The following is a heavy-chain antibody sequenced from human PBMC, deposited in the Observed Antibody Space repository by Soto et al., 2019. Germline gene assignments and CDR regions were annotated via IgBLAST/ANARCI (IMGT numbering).Heavy chain of an antibody. J-gene: IGHJ4*02. Sequence: GASGKFSCKASRGTFSSYAISWVRQAPGQGLEWMGGLIPIFGTANYAQKFQGRVTITADESTSTAYMELSSLRSEDTAVYYCARSQWPRVFDYWGQGTLVTVSS. D-gene: IGHD6-19*01. CDR3: ARSQWPRVFDY. CDR2: LIPIFGTA. CDR1: RGTFSSYA. V-gene: IGHV1-69*13.